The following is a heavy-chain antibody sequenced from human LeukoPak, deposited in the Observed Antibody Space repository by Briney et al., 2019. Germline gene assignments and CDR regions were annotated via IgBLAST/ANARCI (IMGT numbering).Heavy chain of an antibody. Sequence: PSETLSLTCAVYGGSFSGYYWSWIRQPPGKGLEWIGEINHSGSTNYNPSLKSRVTISVDTSKYQFSLKLSSVTAADTAVYYCARGLMGSIAARRWFDPWGQGTLVTVSS. CDR1: GGSFSGYY. CDR3: ARGLMGSIAARRWFDP. J-gene: IGHJ5*02. CDR2: INHSGST. D-gene: IGHD6-6*01. V-gene: IGHV4-34*01.